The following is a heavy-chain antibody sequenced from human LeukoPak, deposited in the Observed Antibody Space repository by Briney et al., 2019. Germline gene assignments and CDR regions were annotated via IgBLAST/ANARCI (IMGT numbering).Heavy chain of an antibody. CDR2: ISASGRST. Sequence: PGGSLRLSCAASGFTFSSYAMNWVRQAPGKGLEYVSTISASGRSTYYADSVKGRFTISRDNSKNTLYLQMNSLRAEDTAIYYCAKGYSSGWYCFDYWGQGTLVTVSS. J-gene: IGHJ4*02. CDR1: GFTFSSYA. CDR3: AKGYSSGWYCFDY. D-gene: IGHD6-19*01. V-gene: IGHV3-23*01.